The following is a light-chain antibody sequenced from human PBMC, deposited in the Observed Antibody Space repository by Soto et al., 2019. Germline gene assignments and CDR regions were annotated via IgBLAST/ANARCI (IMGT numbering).Light chain of an antibody. CDR1: QSISSW. CDR2: DAS. Sequence: DIQMTQSPSTLSASVGDRVTITFQASQSISSWLAWYQQKPGKAPKLLIYDASSLESGVPSRFSGSGSGTEFTLTISSLQPDDFATYYCQQYNSYSTFGQGTKVDIK. J-gene: IGKJ1*01. CDR3: QQYNSYST. V-gene: IGKV1-5*01.